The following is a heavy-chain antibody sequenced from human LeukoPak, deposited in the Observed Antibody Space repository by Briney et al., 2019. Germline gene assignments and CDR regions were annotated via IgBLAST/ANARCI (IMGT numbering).Heavy chain of an antibody. D-gene: IGHD2-15*01. CDR3: VGCAGGSCYFDY. J-gene: IGHJ4*02. Sequence: GRSLRLSCAASGFTFDDYAMHWVRQAPGKGLEWVSGISWNSGSIGYADSVKGRFTISRDNAKNSVYLQMSSLRAEDTAVYYCVGCAGGSCYFDYWGQGTLVTVSS. CDR2: ISWNSGSI. V-gene: IGHV3-9*01. CDR1: GFTFDDYA.